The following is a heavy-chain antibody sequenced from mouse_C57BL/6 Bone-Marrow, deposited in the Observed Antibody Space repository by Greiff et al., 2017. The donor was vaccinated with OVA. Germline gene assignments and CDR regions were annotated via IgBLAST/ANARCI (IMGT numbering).Heavy chain of an antibody. D-gene: IGHD4-1*01. Sequence: QVQLQQPGAELVKPGASVQLSCKASGYTFTSYWMHWVKQRPGRGLEWIGRIDPNSGGTKYNGKFKSKATLTVDKPSSTAYMQLSSLTSEDSAVYYCAREDGGNWGYAMDYWGQGTSVTVSS. J-gene: IGHJ4*01. CDR1: GYTFTSYW. CDR3: AREDGGNWGYAMDY. CDR2: IDPNSGGT. V-gene: IGHV1-72*01.